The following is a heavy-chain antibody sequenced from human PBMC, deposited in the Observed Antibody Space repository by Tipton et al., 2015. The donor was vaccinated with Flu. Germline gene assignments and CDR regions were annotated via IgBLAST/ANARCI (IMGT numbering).Heavy chain of an antibody. CDR3: ARIIWSTGWGYPLYFDL. D-gene: IGHD6-19*01. CDR2: IYSGGST. Sequence: SLRLPCAASGLTVSRNYMNWVRQAPGKGLEWVSLIYSGGSTHYADSVKGRFTTSRDNSKNTLYLQMNSLRVEDTAVYYCARIIWSTGWGYPLYFDLWGRGTLATVSS. V-gene: IGHV3-53*01. J-gene: IGHJ2*01. CDR1: GLTVSRNY.